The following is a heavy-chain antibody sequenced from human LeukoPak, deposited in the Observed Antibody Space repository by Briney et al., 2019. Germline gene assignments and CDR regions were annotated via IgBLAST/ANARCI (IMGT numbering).Heavy chain of an antibody. CDR3: ARLSILLRFGEPIGFDP. J-gene: IGHJ5*02. Sequence: SETLSLTCTVSGGSISSSSYYWGWIRQPPGKGLEWIGSIYYSGSTYYNPSLKSRVTISVDTSKNQFSLKLSSVTAADTAVYYCARLSILLRFGEPIGFDPWGQGTLVTVSS. CDR2: IYYSGST. CDR1: GGSISSSSYY. D-gene: IGHD3-10*01. V-gene: IGHV4-39*01.